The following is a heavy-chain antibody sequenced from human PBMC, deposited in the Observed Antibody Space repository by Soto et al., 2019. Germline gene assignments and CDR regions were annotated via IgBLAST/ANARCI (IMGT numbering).Heavy chain of an antibody. CDR2: IKHDGSEK. J-gene: IGHJ3*01. D-gene: IGHD6-19*01. CDR3: ARAMNTDGWSNHPIHT. CDR1: EFTLRRYW. V-gene: IGHV3-7*04. Sequence: RGSLRLSCAASEFTLRRYWLDWVRQAPRKGLEWVATIKHDGSEKYYVDSVKGRFIISRDNGKNSGFLQMNGLRVEGTAVYFCARAMNTDGWSNHPIHTRGQGTMITV.